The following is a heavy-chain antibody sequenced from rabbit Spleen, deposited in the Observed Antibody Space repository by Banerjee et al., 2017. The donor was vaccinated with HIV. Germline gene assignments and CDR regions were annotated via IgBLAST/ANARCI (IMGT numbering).Heavy chain of an antibody. CDR2: INTATGKA. CDR3: ARDTGSSFSSYGMDL. CDR1: GLDFSSSYW. D-gene: IGHD8-1*01. V-gene: IGHV1S45*01. J-gene: IGHJ6*01. Sequence: QEQLVESGGDLVKPGTSLTLTCKASGLDFSSSYWMCWVRQAPGRGLEWIACINTATGKAVYARWAKGRFTISRTSSTTVTLQMPSLTVADTATYFCARDTGSSFSSYGMDLWGQGTLVTVS.